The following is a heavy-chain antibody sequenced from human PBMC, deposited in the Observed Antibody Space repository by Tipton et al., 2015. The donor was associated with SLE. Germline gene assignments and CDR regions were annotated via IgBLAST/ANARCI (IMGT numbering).Heavy chain of an antibody. V-gene: IGHV4-61*02. Sequence: TLSLTCTVSGDSFSSGSSSWNWVRQPAGKGLEWTGLIYNSGITNYNPSLQSRVTLSVDMSKNQFSLRLSSVTAADTGVYYCVKSVVVVSPRDYYYYMDVWGKGTTVTVSS. CDR2: IYNSGIT. J-gene: IGHJ6*03. CDR3: VKSVVVVSPRDYYYYMDV. CDR1: GDSFSSGSSS. D-gene: IGHD2-15*01.